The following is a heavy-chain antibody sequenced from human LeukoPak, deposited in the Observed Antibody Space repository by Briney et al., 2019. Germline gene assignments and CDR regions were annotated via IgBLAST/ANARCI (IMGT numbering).Heavy chain of an antibody. V-gene: IGHV7-4-1*02. D-gene: IGHD6-6*01. J-gene: IGHJ4*02. Sequence: ASVKVSCKASGYTFTSYAMNWVRQAPGQGLEWMGWINTNTGNPTYAQGFTGRFVFSLDTSVSTAYLQISSLKAEDTAVYYCAREGVSIAARHVDYWGQGTLVTVSS. CDR1: GYTFTSYA. CDR2: INTNTGNP. CDR3: AREGVSIAARHVDY.